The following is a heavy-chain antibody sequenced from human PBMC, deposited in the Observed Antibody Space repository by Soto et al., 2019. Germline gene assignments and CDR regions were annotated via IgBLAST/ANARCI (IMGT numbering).Heavy chain of an antibody. D-gene: IGHD3-22*01. V-gene: IGHV1-58*01. J-gene: IGHJ5*02. CDR2: IVVGSGNT. CDR3: AAETDYYYDSSGLDP. CDR1: GFTFTSSA. Sequence: ASVKVSCKASGFTFTSSAVQWVRQARGQRLEWIGWIVVGSGNTNYAQKFQERVTITRDMSTSTAYMELSSLRSEDTAVYYCAAETDYYYDSSGLDPWGQGTLVTVSS.